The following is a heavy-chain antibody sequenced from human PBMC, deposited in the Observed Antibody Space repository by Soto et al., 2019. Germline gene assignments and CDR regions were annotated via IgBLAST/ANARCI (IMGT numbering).Heavy chain of an antibody. CDR3: AREGQHQYYFDY. D-gene: IGHD6-13*01. V-gene: IGHV3-66*01. J-gene: IGHJ4*02. Sequence: GGSLRLSCAASGFTVSSNYMSWVRQAPGKGLEWVSVIYSGGSTYYADSVKGRFTISRDNSKNTLYLQMNSLRAEDTAVYYCAREGQHQYYFDYWGQGTLVTVSS. CDR1: GFTVSSNY. CDR2: IYSGGST.